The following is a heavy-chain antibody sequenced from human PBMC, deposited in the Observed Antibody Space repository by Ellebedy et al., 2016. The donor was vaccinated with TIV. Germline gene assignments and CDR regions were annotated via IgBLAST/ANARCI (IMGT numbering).Heavy chain of an antibody. J-gene: IGHJ4*02. CDR3: TCLQLGIADYFDY. CDR2: INPSGGST. V-gene: IGHV1-46*01. D-gene: IGHD6-13*01. CDR1: GYTFTKYY. Sequence: ASVKVSCKASGYTFTKYYMHWVRQAPGQGLEWMGMINPSGGSTSYEQKFQGRVTMTRDTSKSPVYMELSSLRSEDTAVYYCTCLQLGIADYFDYWGQGALVTVSS.